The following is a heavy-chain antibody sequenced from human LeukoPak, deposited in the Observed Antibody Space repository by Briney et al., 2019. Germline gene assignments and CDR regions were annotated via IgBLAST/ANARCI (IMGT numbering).Heavy chain of an antibody. CDR3: ARAKSQDCSIVNCQEWFDP. Sequence: ASVKVSCKASGYSFTAYYINWVRQAPGQGLEWMGWLNPNSGGTNYAQKFQGRVTMTRDTSISTAYMEVSRLRSDDTAVYYCARAKSQDCSIVNCQEWFDPWGHGTLVTVSS. CDR2: LNPNSGGT. CDR1: GYSFTAYY. J-gene: IGHJ5*02. V-gene: IGHV1-2*02. D-gene: IGHD2-2*01.